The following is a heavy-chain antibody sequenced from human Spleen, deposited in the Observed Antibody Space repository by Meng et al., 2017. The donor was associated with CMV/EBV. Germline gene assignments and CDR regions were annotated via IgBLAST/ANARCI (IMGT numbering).Heavy chain of an antibody. J-gene: IGHJ4*02. CDR2: INPNSGGT. CDR3: ARDADPGDFDF. CDR1: GYTFNGYY. V-gene: IGHV1-2*02. Sequence: SCRASGYTFNGYYIDWVRQAPGQGLEWMGWINPNSGGTNYEEKFQGRVTMTRDTSITTAYMEVSRLRSDDTAVYYCARDADPGDFDFWGQGTLVTVSS. D-gene: IGHD7-27*01.